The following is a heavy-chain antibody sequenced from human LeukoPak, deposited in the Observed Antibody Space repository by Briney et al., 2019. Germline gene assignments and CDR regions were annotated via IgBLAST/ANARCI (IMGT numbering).Heavy chain of an antibody. CDR1: GGSISSYY. V-gene: IGHV4-59*01. D-gene: IGHD1-26*01. Sequence: SETLSLTCTVSGGSISSYYWSWIRQPPGKGLEWIGYIYYSGSTNYNPSLKSRVTISVDTSKNQFSLKLSSVTAADTAVYYCARGIVGATLFDYWGQGALVTASS. CDR3: ARGIVGATLFDY. CDR2: IYYSGST. J-gene: IGHJ4*02.